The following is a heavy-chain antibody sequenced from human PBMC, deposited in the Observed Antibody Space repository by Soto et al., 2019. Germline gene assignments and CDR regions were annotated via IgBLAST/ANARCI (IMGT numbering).Heavy chain of an antibody. Sequence: GGSLRLSCTASVFSFSSFEMNWVRQAPGKGLEWVSYISSSGSIIYYADSVKGRFTISRDNAKNSLYLQMNSLRAEDTAVYYCARDMIASRGYFDCWGQGTLVTVSS. V-gene: IGHV3-48*03. CDR3: ARDMIASRGYFDC. J-gene: IGHJ4*02. CDR2: ISSSGSII. D-gene: IGHD3-22*01. CDR1: VFSFSSFE.